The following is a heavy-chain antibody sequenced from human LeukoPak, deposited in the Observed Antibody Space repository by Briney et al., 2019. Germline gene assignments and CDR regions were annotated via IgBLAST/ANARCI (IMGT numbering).Heavy chain of an antibody. CDR2: ISYDGRNK. V-gene: IGHV3-30*18. CDR3: AKGGMGDY. CDR1: GFTFSSYG. Sequence: GRSLRLSCAASGFTFSSYGMHWVRQAPGKGLEWVAVISYDGRNKYYADSVKGRFTISRDNSKNTLYLQMNSLRAEDTAVYYCAKGGMGDYWGQGTLVTVSS. J-gene: IGHJ4*02.